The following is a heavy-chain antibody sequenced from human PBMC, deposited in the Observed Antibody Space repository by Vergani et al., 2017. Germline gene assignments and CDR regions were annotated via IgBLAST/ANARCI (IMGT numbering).Heavy chain of an antibody. Sequence: QVQLVQSGAEVKKPGSSVKVSCKASGATFRSNTISWVRQVPGQGLEWMGRIIPVLGKTQYAQDFQGRLTITADTSTSTAYMELTSLRSQDTAVYYCARDPRGYGGDPEDYYDGMDVWGQGTTVTVSS. CDR2: IIPVLGKT. D-gene: IGHD2-21*02. V-gene: IGHV1-69*08. J-gene: IGHJ6*02. CDR3: ARDPRGYGGDPEDYYDGMDV. CDR1: GATFRSNT.